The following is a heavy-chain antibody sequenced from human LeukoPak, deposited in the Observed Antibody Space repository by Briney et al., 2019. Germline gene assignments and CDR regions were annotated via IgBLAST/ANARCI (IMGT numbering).Heavy chain of an antibody. Sequence: GSVKVSRKASGYTFTAFYIHWVPEAPGQGLEWLGWINRNTGGTDHAQNFQGRVTMTRDTSISAAYMELSNLTYDDTAVYYCARPRYSSASSDYHYYMDVWGKGTTVTVSS. V-gene: IGHV1-2*02. CDR2: INRNTGGT. CDR3: ARPRYSSASSDYHYYMDV. J-gene: IGHJ6*03. D-gene: IGHD6-6*01. CDR1: GYTFTAFY.